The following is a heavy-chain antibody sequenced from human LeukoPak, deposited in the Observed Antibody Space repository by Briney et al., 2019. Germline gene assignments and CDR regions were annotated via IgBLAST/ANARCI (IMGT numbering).Heavy chain of an antibody. Sequence: GESLKISCKGFGYTFATYWIGWVRQMPGKGPEWMGTIYPSDSDTRYSPSFQGHVTISADKSITTACLQWSSLKASDSAMYYCTRTPRLVARAFYFDQWGRGTLVTVSS. CDR1: GYTFATYW. CDR3: TRTPRLVARAFYFDQ. CDR2: IYPSDSDT. J-gene: IGHJ4*02. V-gene: IGHV5-51*01. D-gene: IGHD2-2*01.